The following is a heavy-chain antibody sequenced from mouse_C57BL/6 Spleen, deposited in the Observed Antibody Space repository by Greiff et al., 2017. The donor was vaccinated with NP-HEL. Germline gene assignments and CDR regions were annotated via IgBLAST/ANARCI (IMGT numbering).Heavy chain of an antibody. D-gene: IGHD1-1*01. J-gene: IGHJ4*01. Sequence: EVKLVESGGGLVKPGGSLKLSCAASGFTFSSYAMSRVRQTPEKRLEWVATISDGGSYTYYPDNVKGRFTISRDNAKNNLYLQMSHLKSEDTAMYYCARDDYGSSYDAMDYWGQGTSVTVAS. V-gene: IGHV5-4*01. CDR3: ARDDYGSSYDAMDY. CDR2: ISDGGSYT. CDR1: GFTFSSYA.